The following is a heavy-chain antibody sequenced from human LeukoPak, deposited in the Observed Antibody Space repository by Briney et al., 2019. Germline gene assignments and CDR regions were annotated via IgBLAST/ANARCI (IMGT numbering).Heavy chain of an antibody. J-gene: IGHJ4*02. Sequence: GSLRLSCAASGFTFSSYSMNWVRQAPGKGLEWVSSISSSSSYIYYADSVKGRFTISRDNAKNSLYLQMNSLRAEDTAVYYCAGGISRDGYNFDYWGQGTLVTVSS. CDR3: AGGISRDGYNFDY. V-gene: IGHV3-21*01. CDR2: ISSSSSYI. D-gene: IGHD5-24*01. CDR1: GFTFSSYS.